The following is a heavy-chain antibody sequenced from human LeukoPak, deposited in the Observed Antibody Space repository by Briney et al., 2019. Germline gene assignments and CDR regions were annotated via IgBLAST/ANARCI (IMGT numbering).Heavy chain of an antibody. CDR2: ISFSGTT. J-gene: IGHJ1*01. V-gene: IGHV4-31*03. CDR1: GGSINGRDDF. D-gene: IGHD5-12*01. CDR3: ARHSGFERD. Sequence: PSETLSLTCTVSGGSINGRDDFWSWIRQYPGQGLEWIGYISFSGTTYYRPSLESRLTISLDTSKNQFSLKLTSMTAADTAVYYCARHSGFERDWGQGTLVTVSS.